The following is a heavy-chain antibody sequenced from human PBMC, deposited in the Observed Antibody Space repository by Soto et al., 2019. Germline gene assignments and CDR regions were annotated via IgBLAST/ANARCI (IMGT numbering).Heavy chain of an antibody. D-gene: IGHD2-15*01. CDR2: IIPMFGTT. J-gene: IGHJ4*02. CDR1: GGTFRTSS. Sequence: QVQLVQSGAEVKKPGSSVRVSCQSSGGTFRTSSISWVRQAPGQGLEWMGGIIPMFGTTTYAPEFQGRLTSTADESTRSAYMELSSLRSDDTAFYYCETDNLEDTDLRVYCFAYWGQGTLVTVSS. V-gene: IGHV1-69*01. CDR3: ETDNLEDTDLRVYCFAY.